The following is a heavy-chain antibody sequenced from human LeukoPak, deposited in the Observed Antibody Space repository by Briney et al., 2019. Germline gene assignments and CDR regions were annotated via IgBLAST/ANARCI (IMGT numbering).Heavy chain of an antibody. CDR3: AKDLERHIVVVTASAVDY. CDR2: INWNGGST. V-gene: IGHV3-20*04. Sequence: GGSLRLSCAASGFTFSNAWMSWVRQAPGKGLEWVSGINWNGGSTGYADSVKGRFTISRDNAKNSLYLQMNSLRAEDTAVYYCAKDLERHIVVVTASAVDYWGQGTLVTVSS. J-gene: IGHJ4*02. D-gene: IGHD2-21*02. CDR1: GFTFSNAW.